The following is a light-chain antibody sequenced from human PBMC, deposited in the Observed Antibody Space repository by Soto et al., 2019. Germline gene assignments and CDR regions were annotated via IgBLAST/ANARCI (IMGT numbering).Light chain of an antibody. CDR3: QQSFSPLWT. Sequence: DIQMTQSPSSLSASVGDRVTITCRASQSISNSLNWYQQKPGQAPKLLIYAASSMQSGVPSRFSGSGSETDFTLTISSLQPDDSATYYCQQSFSPLWTFGQGTKVEV. J-gene: IGKJ1*01. CDR2: AAS. CDR1: QSISNS. V-gene: IGKV1-39*01.